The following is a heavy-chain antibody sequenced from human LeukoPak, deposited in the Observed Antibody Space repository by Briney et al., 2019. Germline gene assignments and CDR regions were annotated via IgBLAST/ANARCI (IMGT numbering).Heavy chain of an antibody. CDR1: GYTFTSYY. D-gene: IGHD3-10*01. V-gene: IGHV1-46*01. CDR3: AREWGPGSSWYFDF. J-gene: IGHJ4*02. Sequence: ASVKVSCKASGYTFTSYYMHWVRQAPGQGLEWMGAIDSGDGGTTLPQKFQGRVTLTRDTSTSTLYMELSSLRSEDTAIYYCAREWGPGSSWYFDFWGQGTLVTVSS. CDR2: IDSGDGGT.